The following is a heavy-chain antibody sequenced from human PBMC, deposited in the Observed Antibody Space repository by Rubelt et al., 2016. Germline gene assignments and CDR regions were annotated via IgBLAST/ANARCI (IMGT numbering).Heavy chain of an antibody. J-gene: IGHJ4*02. CDR1: GFTFTTYW. Sequence: GSLRLSCAASGFTFTTYWMSWVRQAPGKGLEWVANINQDGSEKDYVDSVRGRFTISRDNAKNSLYLQMNSLRGEDTAVYYCARALPQWEIYSWGQGTLITVSS. D-gene: IGHD1-26*01. CDR3: ARALPQWEIYS. V-gene: IGHV3-7*03. CDR2: INQDGSEK.